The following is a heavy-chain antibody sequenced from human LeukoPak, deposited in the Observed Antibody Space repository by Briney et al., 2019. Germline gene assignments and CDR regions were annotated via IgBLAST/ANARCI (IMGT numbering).Heavy chain of an antibody. CDR2: LYSGSTT. CDR3: ARVGDHYHWYLDL. D-gene: IGHD3-10*01. CDR1: GFSVGSNY. J-gene: IGHJ2*01. Sequence: GGSLTLSCAASGFSVGSNYMIWVRQAPGKGLEWVSILYSGSTTYYTDSVKGRFTISRDNSRNTLYHHMTNLRVEDTAVYFCARVGDHYHWYLDLWGRGSLLTVSS. V-gene: IGHV3-53*01.